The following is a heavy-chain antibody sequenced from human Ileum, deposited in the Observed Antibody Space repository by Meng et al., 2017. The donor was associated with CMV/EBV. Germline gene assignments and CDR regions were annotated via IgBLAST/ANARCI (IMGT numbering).Heavy chain of an antibody. V-gene: IGHV1-8*01. CDR3: ARWVEGLES. D-gene: IGHD1-26*01. Sequence: KVSCKASGYTFTSHDINWVRQATGQGLEWMGWMKTNSGKTGYARKFQGRVTMTRDTSINTAYMELSGLTSDDTAVYYCARWVEGLESWGQGTLVTVSS. CDR1: GYTFTSHD. CDR2: MKTNSGKT. J-gene: IGHJ4*02.